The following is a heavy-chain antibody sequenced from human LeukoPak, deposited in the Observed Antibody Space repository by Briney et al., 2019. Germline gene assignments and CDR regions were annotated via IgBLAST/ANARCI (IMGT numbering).Heavy chain of an antibody. J-gene: IGHJ6*02. CDR1: GFTFDDYA. D-gene: IGHD2-2*02. CDR2: ISWNSGSI. V-gene: IGHV3-9*01. Sequence: PGRSLRLSCAASGFTFDDYAMHWVRQAPGKGLEWVPGISWNSGSIGYADSVKGRFTISRDNAKNSLYLQMNSLRAEDTALYYCAMRSNCSSTSCYSYYYGMDVWGQGTTVTVSS. CDR3: AMRSNCSSTSCYSYYYGMDV.